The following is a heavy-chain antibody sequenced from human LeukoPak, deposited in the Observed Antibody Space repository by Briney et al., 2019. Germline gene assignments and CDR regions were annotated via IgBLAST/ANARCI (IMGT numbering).Heavy chain of an antibody. J-gene: IGHJ4*02. CDR1: GYTFTSYY. V-gene: IGHV1-8*01. CDR2: MNPNSGNT. Sequence: GASVNVSCKASGYTFTSYYINGVRQATGQGLEWMGWMNPNSGNTGYAHKFQGRVTMNKNTSINNAYMELNRLRSEDTAVYYCARNFSSRCSSTSCPLTGYWGQGTLVTVSS. CDR3: ARNFSSRCSSTSCPLTGY. D-gene: IGHD2-2*01.